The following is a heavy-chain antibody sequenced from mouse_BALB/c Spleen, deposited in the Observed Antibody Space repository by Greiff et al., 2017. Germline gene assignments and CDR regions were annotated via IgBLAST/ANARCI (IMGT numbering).Heavy chain of an antibody. V-gene: IGHV1S132*01. Sequence: QVQLKQSGAELVKPGASVKLSCKTSGYTFTSYWIQWVKQRPGQGLGWIGEIFPGAGTTYYHEKFKGKATLTIDTSSSTAYMQLSSLTSEDTAVYFCSRERWFADWGEGTLVTVSA. J-gene: IGHJ3*01. CDR2: IFPGAGTT. CDR3: SRERWFAD. CDR1: GYTFTSYW.